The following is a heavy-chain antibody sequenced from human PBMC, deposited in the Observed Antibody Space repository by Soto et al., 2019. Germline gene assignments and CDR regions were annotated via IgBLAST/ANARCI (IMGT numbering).Heavy chain of an antibody. J-gene: IGHJ3*02. Sequence: GGSLRLSCAASGFTFSSYAMSWVRQAPGKGLEWVSAISGSGGSTYYADSVKGRFTISRDNSKNTLYLQMNSLRAEDTAVYYCAKGWVVVVVAATLPVDGALDIWGQGTMVTVSS. D-gene: IGHD2-15*01. CDR3: AKGWVVVVVAATLPVDGALDI. V-gene: IGHV3-23*01. CDR1: GFTFSSYA. CDR2: ISGSGGST.